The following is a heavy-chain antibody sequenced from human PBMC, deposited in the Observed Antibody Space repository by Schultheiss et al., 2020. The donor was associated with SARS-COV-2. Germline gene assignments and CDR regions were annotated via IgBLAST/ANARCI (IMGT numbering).Heavy chain of an antibody. D-gene: IGHD2-8*01. J-gene: IGHJ4*02. V-gene: IGHV4-61*05. CDR3: ARADVVLMEGRVYYFDY. Sequence: SETLSLTCTVSGGSISSSSYYWGWVRQPPGKGLEWIGYIYYTGTANYSPSLKIPVTVSVDSSKTQFSLKLSSVTAADTAVYYCARADVVLMEGRVYYFDYWGQGTLVTVSS. CDR2: IYYTGTA. CDR1: GGSISSSSYY.